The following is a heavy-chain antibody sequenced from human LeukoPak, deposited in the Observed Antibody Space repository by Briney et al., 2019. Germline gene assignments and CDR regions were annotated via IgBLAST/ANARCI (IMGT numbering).Heavy chain of an antibody. Sequence: GGSLRLSCEASGSGFTFGNLGMSWVRQAPGKGLEWLSGISGSGYYTYYADSVKGRFTISRDNSKNTLYIEMNSLRAEDTAVYYCAKDGSWGDYYFYFYMVVWGKGTTVTVSS. CDR3: AKDGSWGDYYFYFYMVV. D-gene: IGHD3-16*01. CDR2: ISGSGYYT. V-gene: IGHV3-23*01. J-gene: IGHJ6*03. CDR1: GSGFTFGNLG.